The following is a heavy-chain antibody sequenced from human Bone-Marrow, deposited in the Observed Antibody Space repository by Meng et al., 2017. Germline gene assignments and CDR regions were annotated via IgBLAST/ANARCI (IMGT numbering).Heavy chain of an antibody. D-gene: IGHD6-6*01. CDR2: IYYRVST. J-gene: IGHJ4*02. Sequence: QQHLQEQGPGLVKPSETLSMTCTVSGGSISSSCFYWGWVRQPPGKGLECIGSIYYRVSTYHNPSLKSRVIISVDTSKNQFSLKLSSVTAADTAVYYCARQAGVAARRGNFDDWGQGTLVTVSS. V-gene: IGHV4-39*01. CDR3: ARQAGVAARRGNFDD. CDR1: GGSISSSCFY.